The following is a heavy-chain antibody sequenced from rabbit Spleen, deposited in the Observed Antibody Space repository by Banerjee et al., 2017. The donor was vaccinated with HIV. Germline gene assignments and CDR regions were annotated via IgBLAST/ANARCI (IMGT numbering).Heavy chain of an antibody. V-gene: IGHV1S40*01. CDR3: GRAGEGGYGYLDL. Sequence: QSLEESGGDLVKPEGSLTLTCKASGFPFSNKAVMCWVRQAPGKGLEWIACINAVTGKAVYASWAKGRFTISKTSSTTVTLQMTSLTAADTATFFCGRAGEGGYGYLDLWGPGTLVTVS. D-gene: IGHD2-1*01. CDR1: GFPFSNKAV. J-gene: IGHJ4*01. CDR2: INAVTGKA.